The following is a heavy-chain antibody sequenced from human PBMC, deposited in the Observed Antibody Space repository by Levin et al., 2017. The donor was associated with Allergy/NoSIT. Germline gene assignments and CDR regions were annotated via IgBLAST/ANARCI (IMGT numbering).Heavy chain of an antibody. CDR2: IYYSGST. D-gene: IGHD3-3*01. Sequence: PSETLSLTCTVSGGSVSSGSYYWSWIRQPPGKGLEWIGYIYYSGSTNYNPSLKSRVTISVDTSKNQFSLKLSSVTAADTAVYYCARNPYYDFWSGAGNWFDPWGQGTLVTVSS. J-gene: IGHJ5*02. CDR1: GGSVSSGSYY. V-gene: IGHV4-61*01. CDR3: ARNPYYDFWSGAGNWFDP.